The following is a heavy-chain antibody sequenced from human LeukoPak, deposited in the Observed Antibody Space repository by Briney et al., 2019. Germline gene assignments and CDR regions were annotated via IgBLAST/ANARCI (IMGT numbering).Heavy chain of an antibody. Sequence: SETLSLTCAVYGGSFSGYYWSWIRQPPGKGLEWIGEINHSGSTNYNPSLKSRVTISVDTPKNQFSLKLSSVTAADTAVYYCARGRSRTTVTPFDYWGQGTLVTVSS. J-gene: IGHJ4*02. D-gene: IGHD4-11*01. CDR1: GGSFSGYY. V-gene: IGHV4-34*01. CDR3: ARGRSRTTVTPFDY. CDR2: INHSGST.